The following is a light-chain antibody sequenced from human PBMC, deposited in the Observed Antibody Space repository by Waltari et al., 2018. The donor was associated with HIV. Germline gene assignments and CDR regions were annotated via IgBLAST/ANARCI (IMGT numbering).Light chain of an antibody. CDR1: KSVRSDY. Sequence: EVVLTQSPGTLSLSPGERVTLSCRASKSVRSDYLAWYNQKHGQAPRLLIYGESNRATDIPQRFSGSGSGTDVTLTISRLEPEDFAVYYCKQYGGSPYTF. J-gene: IGKJ2*01. CDR2: GES. CDR3: KQYGGSPYT. V-gene: IGKV3-20*01.